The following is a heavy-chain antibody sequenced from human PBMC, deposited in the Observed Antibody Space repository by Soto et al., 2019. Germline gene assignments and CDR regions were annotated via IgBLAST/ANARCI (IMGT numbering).Heavy chain of an antibody. CDR2: IWYDGSNK. Sequence: HPGGSLRLSCAASGFTFSSYGMHWVRQAPGKGLEWVAAIWYDGSNKYYADSVKGRFTISRDNSKNTLYLQMNSLRAEDTAVYYCARDGRRILLGLGWFDPWGQGTLVTVSS. CDR3: ARDGRRILLGLGWFDP. CDR1: GFTFSSYG. D-gene: IGHD2-15*01. V-gene: IGHV3-33*01. J-gene: IGHJ5*02.